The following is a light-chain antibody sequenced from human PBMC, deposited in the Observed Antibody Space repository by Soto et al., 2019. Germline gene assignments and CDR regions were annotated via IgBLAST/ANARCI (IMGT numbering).Light chain of an antibody. CDR1: QSVRSH. V-gene: IGKV3-15*01. J-gene: IGKJ5*01. Sequence: EVVMTQSPATLSVSPGERATLSCRASQSVRSHLAWYQQKPGQAPSLLIFGASTRATGVPARFSGSESGTEFTLTISSLLPEDFATYYCQQGYSNPVTFGQGTR. CDR3: QQGYSNPVT. CDR2: GAS.